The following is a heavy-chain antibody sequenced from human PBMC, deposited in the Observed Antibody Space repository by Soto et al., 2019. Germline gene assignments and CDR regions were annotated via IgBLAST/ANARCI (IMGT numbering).Heavy chain of an antibody. V-gene: IGHV4-4*02. CDR3: ERSEHGGPSDY. CDR1: GGSISSSTW. Sequence: QVQVQESGPGLVKPSGTLSLTCAVSGGSISSSTWWSWVRQPPGKGLEWIGEIYHSGSANYNPSLKSRVTISVDKSTNRFSLKLSSVPAADTAVYYCERSEHGGPSDYWGQGTLVTVSS. CDR2: IYHSGSA. J-gene: IGHJ4*02. D-gene: IGHD2-15*01.